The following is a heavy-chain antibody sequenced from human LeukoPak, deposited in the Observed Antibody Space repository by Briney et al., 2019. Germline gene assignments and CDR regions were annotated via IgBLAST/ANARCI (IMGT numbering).Heavy chain of an antibody. CDR3: ARGDSSGYRSAFDI. V-gene: IGHV3-9*01. CDR2: ISWNSGRI. J-gene: IGHJ3*02. D-gene: IGHD3-22*01. CDR1: GFTFDDYA. Sequence: GGSLRLSCAVSGFTFDDYAMHWVRQAPGKGLEWVSGISWNSGRIGYADSVKGRFTISRDNAKNTLYLQMNSLRAEDTAVYYCARGDSSGYRSAFDIWGQGTMVTVSS.